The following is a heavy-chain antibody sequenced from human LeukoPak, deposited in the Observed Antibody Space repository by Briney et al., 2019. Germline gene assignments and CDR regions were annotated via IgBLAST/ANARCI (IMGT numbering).Heavy chain of an antibody. V-gene: IGHV3-21*01. D-gene: IGHD3-10*01. CDR1: GFTFCSYS. Sequence: GGSLRFSCAAYGFTFCSYSMNWVRQAPGKGLEWVSSISSSSSYIYYADSVKGRFTISRDNAKNSLYLQMNSLRAEDTAVYYCARSGARVRGAAWYFDLWGRGTLVTVSS. CDR2: ISSSSSYI. CDR3: ARSGARVRGAAWYFDL. J-gene: IGHJ2*01.